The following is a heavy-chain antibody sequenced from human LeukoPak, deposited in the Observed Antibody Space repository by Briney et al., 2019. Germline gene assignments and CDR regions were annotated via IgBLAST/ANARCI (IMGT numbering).Heavy chain of an antibody. CDR1: GYSVTSYW. CDR3: ARQGSSGYSENAFDI. Sequence: GESLKISCKGSGYSVTSYWIGWVRQMPGKGLEWMGIIYPGDSDTRYSPSFQGQVTISADKSISTAYLQWSSLKASDTAMYYCARQGSSGYSENAFDIWGQGTMLTVSS. D-gene: IGHD3-22*01. J-gene: IGHJ3*02. V-gene: IGHV5-51*01. CDR2: IYPGDSDT.